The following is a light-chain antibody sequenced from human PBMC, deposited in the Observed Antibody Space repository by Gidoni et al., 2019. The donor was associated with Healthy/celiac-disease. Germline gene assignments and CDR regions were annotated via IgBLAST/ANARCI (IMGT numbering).Light chain of an antibody. Sequence: EIVLTQSPATLSLSPGARATLTCRASQSVSSYLVWYQQKPGQAPRLLIYDASNRATGIPARFSGSGSGTDFTLTISSLEPEDFAVYYCQQRSNWPSTFGGGTKVEIK. CDR1: QSVSSY. J-gene: IGKJ4*01. CDR3: QQRSNWPST. CDR2: DAS. V-gene: IGKV3-11*01.